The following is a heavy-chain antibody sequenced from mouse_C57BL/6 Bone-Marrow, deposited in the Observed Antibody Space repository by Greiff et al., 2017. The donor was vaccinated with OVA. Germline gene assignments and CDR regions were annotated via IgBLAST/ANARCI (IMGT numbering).Heavy chain of an antibody. CDR2: IDPGNGDT. CDR1: GFNIKDDY. J-gene: IGHJ3*01. Sequence: EVQLQQSGAELVRPGASVKLSCTASGFNIKDDYMHWVKQRPEQGLEWIGWIDPGNGDTEYASKFQGKATITADTSSNTAYLQLSSLTSEDSAVYCCTTHGSSPWFAYWGQGTLVTVSA. V-gene: IGHV14-4*01. D-gene: IGHD1-1*01. CDR3: TTHGSSPWFAY.